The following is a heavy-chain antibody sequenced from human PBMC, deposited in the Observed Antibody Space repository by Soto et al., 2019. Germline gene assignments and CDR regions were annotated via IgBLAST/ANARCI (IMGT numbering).Heavy chain of an antibody. V-gene: IGHV1-69*12. CDR1: GGTFSSYA. Sequence: QVQLVQSGAEVKKPGSSVKVSCKASGGTFSSYAISWVRQAPGQGLEWMGGIIPIFGTANYAQKFQGRVTITADESTSTAYLELSSLRSEDTAVYYCARELGRRVAADQKYDYWGQGTLVTVSS. D-gene: IGHD6-13*01. J-gene: IGHJ4*02. CDR2: IIPIFGTA. CDR3: ARELGRRVAADQKYDY.